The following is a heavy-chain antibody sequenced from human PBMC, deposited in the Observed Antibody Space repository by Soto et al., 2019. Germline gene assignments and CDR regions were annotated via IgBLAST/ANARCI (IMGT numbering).Heavy chain of an antibody. J-gene: IGHJ4*02. V-gene: IGHV1-18*01. CDR3: ARDLDGSGAYYTDF. D-gene: IGHD3-10*01. CDR1: GYTFPNYG. Sequence: QVHLVQSGAEVKKPGASVKVSCKASGYTFPNYGITWVRQAPGQGLEWMGWISPYRNNTNHAQKFQGRVTMTTDTSTSTAYMELRSLRSDDTAMYYCARDLDGSGAYYTDFWGQGTLVTVSS. CDR2: ISPYRNNT.